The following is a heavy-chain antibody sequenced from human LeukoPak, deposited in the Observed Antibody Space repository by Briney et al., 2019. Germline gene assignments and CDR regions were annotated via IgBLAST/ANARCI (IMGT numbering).Heavy chain of an antibody. CDR2: IYYSGST. CDR1: GGSISSYY. J-gene: IGHJ5*02. D-gene: IGHD4-11*01. V-gene: IGHV4-59*08. CDR3: ARHNYYSNYGDWFDP. Sequence: SETLSLTCTVSGGSISSYYWSWIRQPPGKGLEWIGYIYYSGSTNYHPSLKSRVTISVDTSKNQFSLKLSSVTAADTAVYYCARHNYYSNYGDWFDPWGQGTLVTVSS.